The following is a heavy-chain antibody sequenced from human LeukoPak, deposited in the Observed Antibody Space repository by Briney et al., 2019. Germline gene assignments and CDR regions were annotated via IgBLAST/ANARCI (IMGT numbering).Heavy chain of an antibody. CDR2: IYYSGT. J-gene: IGHJ4*02. CDR1: GGSISSGGYY. V-gene: IGHV4-31*03. Sequence: PSETLSLTCTVSGGSISSGGYYWSWIRQHPGKGLEWIGYIYYSGTYYNPSLKSRVTISVDTSKNQFSLKLSSVTAADTAVYYCALRRDGYNSMDYWGQGTLVTVSS. CDR3: ALRRDGYNSMDY. D-gene: IGHD5-24*01.